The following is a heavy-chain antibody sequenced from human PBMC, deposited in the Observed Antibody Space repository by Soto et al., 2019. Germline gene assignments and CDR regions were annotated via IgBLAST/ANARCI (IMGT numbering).Heavy chain of an antibody. J-gene: IGHJ4*02. D-gene: IGHD3-22*01. Sequence: TLSLTCTVSGGSISSSSYYWGWIRQPPGKGLEWIGNIYYSGTTYYNPPLKSRVTISVDTSKNQFSLNLSSVTAEDTAVYYCARPYETGGSYIPFDYWGQGTLVTVSS. CDR1: GGSISSSSYY. CDR2: IYYSGTT. CDR3: ARPYETGGSYIPFDY. V-gene: IGHV4-39*07.